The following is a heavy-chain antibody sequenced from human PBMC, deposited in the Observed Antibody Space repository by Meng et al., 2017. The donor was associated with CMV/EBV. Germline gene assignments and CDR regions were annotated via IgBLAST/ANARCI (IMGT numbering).Heavy chain of an antibody. J-gene: IGHJ6*02. Sequence: GESLKISCAASGFTFRSYSMNWVRQAPGKGLEGVSSISSSSSYIYYSDPVKGRFTISRDNAKNSLYLQMNSLRAEDTAVYYCARDGIVVVVAATGYYGMDVWGQGTTVTVSS. D-gene: IGHD2-15*01. CDR3: ARDGIVVVVAATGYYGMDV. V-gene: IGHV3-21*01. CDR1: GFTFRSYS. CDR2: ISSSSSYI.